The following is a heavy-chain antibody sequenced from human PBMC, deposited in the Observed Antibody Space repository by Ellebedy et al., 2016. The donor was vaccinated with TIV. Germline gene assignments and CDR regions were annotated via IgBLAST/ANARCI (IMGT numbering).Heavy chain of an antibody. CDR2: INQDGSRI. Sequence: GGSLRLSCAASGFTFNSYWMSWVRQAPGKGLEWVANINQDGSRIYYVDSVKGRFTISRDNAKNSVYLRMTPLRVEDTAVYHCVRDGAYGDYSPGYYGMDVWGQGTTVTVSS. CDR1: GFTFNSYW. J-gene: IGHJ6*02. CDR3: VRDGAYGDYSPGYYGMDV. D-gene: IGHD3-22*01. V-gene: IGHV3-7*03.